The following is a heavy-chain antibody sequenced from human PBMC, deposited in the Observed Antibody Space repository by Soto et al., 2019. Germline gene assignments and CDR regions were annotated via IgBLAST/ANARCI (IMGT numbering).Heavy chain of an antibody. CDR1: GFTFTKAW. CDR3: TTACQWLPPYT. Sequence: EVQLVESGGGLVKPGGSLRLSCAASGFTFTKAWMTWVRQTPGKGLEGVGRIKSRADGGTTDYAATVKDRFIISRDDSNDTLYLHVNRLKTDDTAVYHCTTACQWLPPYTWGKGALVTVSP. CDR2: IKSRADGGTT. V-gene: IGHV3-15*01. D-gene: IGHD6-19*01. J-gene: IGHJ5*02.